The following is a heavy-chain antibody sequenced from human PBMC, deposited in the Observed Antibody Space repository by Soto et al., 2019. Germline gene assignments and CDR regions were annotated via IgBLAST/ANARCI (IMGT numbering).Heavy chain of an antibody. J-gene: IGHJ4*02. V-gene: IGHV4-59*01. Sequence: SETLSLTCTVSGGSISSYYWSWIRQPPGKGLEWIGCFYYIGSTNYNPSLKSRVTISVDTSKSQFSLKLSSVTAADTAVYYCARGDAFWSGYHRLPYFDYWGQGTLVTVSS. D-gene: IGHD3-3*01. CDR3: ARGDAFWSGYHRLPYFDY. CDR2: FYYIGST. CDR1: GGSISSYY.